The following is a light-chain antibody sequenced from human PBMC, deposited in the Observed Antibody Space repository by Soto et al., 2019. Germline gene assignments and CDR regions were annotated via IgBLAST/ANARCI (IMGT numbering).Light chain of an antibody. V-gene: IGLV2-14*01. CDR3: SSYTSDSPWV. CDR1: SSDVGAYDF. CDR2: EVR. J-gene: IGLJ3*02. Sequence: QSALAQPASMSGSPGQSITLSCTGTSSDVGAYDFVSWYQQHPGEVPKLIIYEVRNRPSGVSNRFSGSKSGNTASLTISGLQAEDEADYYCSSYTSDSPWVFGGGTQLTVL.